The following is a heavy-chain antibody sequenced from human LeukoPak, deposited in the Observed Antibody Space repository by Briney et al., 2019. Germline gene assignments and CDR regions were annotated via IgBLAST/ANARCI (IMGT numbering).Heavy chain of an antibody. D-gene: IGHD3-16*01. CDR1: GFTFSSYW. J-gene: IGHJ4*02. Sequence: PGGSLRLSCAASGFTFSSYWMHWVRQAPGKGLVWVSRIKSDGSNTNYADSVKGGFTISRDNAKNTLHLQMNSLRAEDTAVYYCARGGNYGSGRYYFDSWGQGTLVTVSS. V-gene: IGHV3-74*01. CDR2: IKSDGSNT. CDR3: ARGGNYGSGRYYFDS.